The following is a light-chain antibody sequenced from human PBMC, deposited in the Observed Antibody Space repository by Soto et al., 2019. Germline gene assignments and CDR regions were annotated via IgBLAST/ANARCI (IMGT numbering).Light chain of an antibody. V-gene: IGKV1-33*01. J-gene: IGKJ5*01. CDR2: DAS. CDR3: QQYDNFPRAIN. CDR1: QDISNY. Sequence: IQMTQSPSSLSASVGDRVTIACQASQDISNYLHWYQQKPGKAPKLLIYDASNLETGVPSRFSGSGSGTDFTFTISSLQPEDIATYYCQQYDNFPRAINFGQGTRPEIK.